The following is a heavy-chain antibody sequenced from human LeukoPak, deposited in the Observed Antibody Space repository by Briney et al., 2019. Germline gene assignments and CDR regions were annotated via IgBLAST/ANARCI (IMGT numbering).Heavy chain of an antibody. CDR3: ARVGCTGGSCLAYNYYALDV. CDR2: IWYDGSDK. V-gene: IGHV3-33*01. J-gene: IGHJ6*02. D-gene: IGHD2-15*01. CDR1: GFTFNTYG. Sequence: GGSLRLSCAASGFTFNTYGMNWVRQAPGKGLEWVAIIWYDGSDKYYAESVKGRFTISRDNPKNTMYLQVNSLRPEDTAVYYCARVGCTGGSCLAYNYYALDVWGQGTTVTVSS.